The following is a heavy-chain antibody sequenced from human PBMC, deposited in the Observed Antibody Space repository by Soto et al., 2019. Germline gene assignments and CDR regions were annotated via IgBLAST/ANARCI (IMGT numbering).Heavy chain of an antibody. J-gene: IGHJ3*02. CDR1: GYTFTNYG. D-gene: IGHD6-13*01. CDR2: ISAHTGNT. Sequence: ASVKVSCKTSGYTFTNYGISWVRQAPGQGLEWMGWISAHTGNTNYAQKFQGRVTMTTDTSTSTAYMELRSLRSDDTAVYYCARVLGYNSSWWRHTAFDIWGQGTMVTVSS. V-gene: IGHV1-18*01. CDR3: ARVLGYNSSWWRHTAFDI.